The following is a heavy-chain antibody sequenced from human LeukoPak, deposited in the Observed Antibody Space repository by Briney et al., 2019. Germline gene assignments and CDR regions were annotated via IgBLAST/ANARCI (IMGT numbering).Heavy chain of an antibody. CDR1: GGSISSSSYY. CDR3: ARTLGIVAALDYYYMDV. J-gene: IGHJ6*03. CDR2: IYYSGST. V-gene: IGHV4-39*01. Sequence: SETLSLTCTVSGGSISSSSYYWGWIRQPPGKGLEWIGNIYYSGSTYYNPSLKSRVTISVDTSKNQLSLKLSSVTATDTAVYYCARTLGIVAALDYYYMDVWGKGTTVTVSS. D-gene: IGHD5-12*01.